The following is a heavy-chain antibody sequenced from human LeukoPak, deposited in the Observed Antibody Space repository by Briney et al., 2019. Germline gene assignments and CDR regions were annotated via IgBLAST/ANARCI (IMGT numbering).Heavy chain of an antibody. J-gene: IGHJ4*02. CDR1: GYTFTDYY. D-gene: IGHD2-21*01. CDR3: AVAPGDY. CDR2: INPNSDYT. Sequence: ASVKVSCKASGYTFTDYYIHWVRQAPGQGLEWMGWINPNSDYTFYAQKFQGRVALTRDTSISTVYMELTTLTSDDTALYYCAVAPGDYWGQGTLVSVSA. V-gene: IGHV1-2*02.